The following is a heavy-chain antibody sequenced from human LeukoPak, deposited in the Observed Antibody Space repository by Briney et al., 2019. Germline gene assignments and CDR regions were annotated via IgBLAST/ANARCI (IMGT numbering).Heavy chain of an antibody. CDR3: ARDPFRSSFES. J-gene: IGHJ4*02. CDR2: LHSSGNT. CDR1: GDSMNTYH. V-gene: IGHV4-4*07. D-gene: IGHD6-13*01. Sequence: SETLSLTCTVSGDSMNTYHWAWIRQPAGKGLEWIGRLHSSGNTNFNPSLKSRVSISVDRSKKQFSLEMTSATAADTAVYCCARDPFRSSFESWGQGILVTVSS.